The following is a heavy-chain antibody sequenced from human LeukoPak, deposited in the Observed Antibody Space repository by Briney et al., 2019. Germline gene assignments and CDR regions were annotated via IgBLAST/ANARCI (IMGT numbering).Heavy chain of an antibody. CDR3: ACWGGGNQGH. CDR2: INPNSGDT. D-gene: IGHD4-23*01. V-gene: IGHV1-2*06. CDR1: GYTFTAYY. J-gene: IGHJ4*02. Sequence: ASVKVSCKASGYTFTAYYMHWVRQAPGQGLEWMGRINPNSGDTIYAQNFQGGVTVTRDTSISTAYMELSRLRSDDTAVYYCACWGGGNQGHWGQGTLVTVSS.